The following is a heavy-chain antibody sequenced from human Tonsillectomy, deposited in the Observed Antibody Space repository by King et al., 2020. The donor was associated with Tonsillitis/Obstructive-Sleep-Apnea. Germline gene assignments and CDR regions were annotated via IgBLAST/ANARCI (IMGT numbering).Heavy chain of an antibody. Sequence: QLQESGPGLVKPSETLSLTCTVSGGSISSGSYSWNWIRQPPGMGLEWIGYIYYSGSTYYNPSLRGRVTMSVDTSKNEFSLKLSFLTAADTAVYYCARWLSSSSPNWFDPWGQGTLVTVSS. J-gene: IGHJ5*02. CDR3: ARWLSSSSPNWFDP. D-gene: IGHD6-6*01. CDR2: IYYSGST. V-gene: IGHV4-61*01. CDR1: GGSISSGSYS.